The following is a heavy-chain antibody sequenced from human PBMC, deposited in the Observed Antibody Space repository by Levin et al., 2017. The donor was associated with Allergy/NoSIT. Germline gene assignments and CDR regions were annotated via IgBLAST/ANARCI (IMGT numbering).Heavy chain of an antibody. V-gene: IGHV3-33*01. D-gene: IGHD2-2*01. CDR1: GFTFSSYG. J-gene: IGHJ6*02. CDR2: IWYDGSNK. Sequence: GGSLRLSCAASGFTFSSYGMHWVRQAPGKGLEWVAVIWYDGSNKYYADSVKGRFTISRDNSKNTLYLQMNSLRAEDTAVYYCARDDIVVVPAAPYYYYGMDVWGQGTTVTVSS. CDR3: ARDDIVVVPAAPYYYYGMDV.